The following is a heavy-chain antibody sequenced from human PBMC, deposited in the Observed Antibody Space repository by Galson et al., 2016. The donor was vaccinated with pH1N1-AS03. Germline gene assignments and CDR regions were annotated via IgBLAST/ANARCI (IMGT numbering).Heavy chain of an antibody. CDR2: IHPILGTP. D-gene: IGHD3-22*01. CDR3: ARDRHYDTSGRFYYESEH. J-gene: IGHJ4*02. CDR1: GGTFSNYA. V-gene: IGHV1-69*10. Sequence: SVKVSCKASGGTFSNYAISWMRQAPGQGLEWMGGIHPILGTPSYAQKFRGRLTITADHSTSAAYMELTSLTSEDTAIYYCARDRHYDTSGRFYYESEHWGQGTLVIVSS.